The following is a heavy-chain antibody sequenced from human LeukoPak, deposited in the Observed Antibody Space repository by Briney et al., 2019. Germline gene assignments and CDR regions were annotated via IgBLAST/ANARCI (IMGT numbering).Heavy chain of an antibody. D-gene: IGHD2-2*01. CDR2: IYSGGST. CDR1: GFTVSSNY. Sequence: GGSLRLSCAASGFTVSSNYMSWVRQAPGKGLEWVSVIYSGGSTYYADSVKGRFTISRHNSKNTLHLQMNSLRAEDTAVYYCARDKVVPAAMHYYYYGMDVWGQGTTVTVSS. J-gene: IGHJ6*02. V-gene: IGHV3-53*04. CDR3: ARDKVVPAAMHYYYYGMDV.